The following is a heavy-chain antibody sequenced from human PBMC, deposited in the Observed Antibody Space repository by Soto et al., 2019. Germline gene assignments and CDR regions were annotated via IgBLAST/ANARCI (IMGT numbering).Heavy chain of an antibody. CDR2: INDSGST. D-gene: IGHD6-13*01. CDR3: ARGGAAAATSYYYYGLDV. CDR1: GGSFSGYY. J-gene: IGHJ6*02. V-gene: IGHV4-34*01. Sequence: SETLSLTCAVFGGSFSGYYWTWIRQPPGKGLEWIGEINDSGSTNYNPSLKSRVSMSLDTSKNQFSLKVSSVTAADTAVYYCARGGAAAATSYYYYGLDVWGQGTTVTVSS.